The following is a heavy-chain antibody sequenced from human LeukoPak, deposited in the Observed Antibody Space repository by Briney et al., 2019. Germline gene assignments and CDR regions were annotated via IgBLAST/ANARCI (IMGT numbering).Heavy chain of an antibody. CDR3: ARGKMGIAGY. J-gene: IGHJ4*02. CDR1: GFTFSSYA. D-gene: IGHD7-27*01. V-gene: IGHV3-30-3*01. CDR2: ISYDGSNK. Sequence: GGSLRLSCAASGFTFSSYAMHWVRQAPGKGLEWVAVISYDGSNKYYADSVKGRFTISRDNSKNTLYLQMNSLRAEDTAVYYCARGKMGIAGYWGQGTLVTVSS.